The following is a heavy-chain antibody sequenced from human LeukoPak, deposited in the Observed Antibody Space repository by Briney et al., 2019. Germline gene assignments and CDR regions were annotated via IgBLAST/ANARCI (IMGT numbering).Heavy chain of an antibody. V-gene: IGHV4-59*01. D-gene: IGHD2-15*01. CDR2: IYPSGST. Sequence: SETLSLTCSVSGGSISSFYWSWIRQPPGKGLEWIGNIYPSGSTNYNPSLKSRVTISVDTSKNQFSLKLSSVTAADTAVYYCAGPHSYCSGGSCYSDDAFAIWGQGTMVTVSS. CDR1: GGSISSFY. J-gene: IGHJ3*02. CDR3: AGPHSYCSGGSCYSDDAFAI.